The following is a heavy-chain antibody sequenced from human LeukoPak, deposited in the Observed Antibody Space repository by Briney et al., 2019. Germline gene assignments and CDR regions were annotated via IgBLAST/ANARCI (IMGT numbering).Heavy chain of an antibody. Sequence: GSSVKVSCKASGGTFTSYAISWVRQAPGQGLEWMGRINPNSGGTNYAQKFQGRVTMTRDTSISTAYMELSRLRSDDTAVYYCARDRWPSGSTHLDYWGQGTLVTVSS. D-gene: IGHD5-24*01. V-gene: IGHV1-2*06. J-gene: IGHJ4*02. CDR2: INPNSGGT. CDR1: GGTFTSYA. CDR3: ARDRWPSGSTHLDY.